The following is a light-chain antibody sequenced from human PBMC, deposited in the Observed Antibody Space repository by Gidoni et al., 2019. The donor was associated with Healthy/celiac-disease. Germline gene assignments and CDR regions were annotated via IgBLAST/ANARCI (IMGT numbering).Light chain of an antibody. CDR2: AAS. Sequence: DIQMTQSPSSLSASVGDRVTITCRASQRISSYLNWYQQKPGKAPKLLIYAASSLQRGVPSRFSGSGSGTDFTLTISSLQPEDFATYYCQQSYSTPETFXGXTKVEIK. J-gene: IGKJ4*01. V-gene: IGKV1-39*01. CDR3: QQSYSTPET. CDR1: QRISSY.